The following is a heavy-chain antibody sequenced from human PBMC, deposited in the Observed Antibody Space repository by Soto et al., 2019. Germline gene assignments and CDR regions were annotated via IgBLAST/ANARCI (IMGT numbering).Heavy chain of an antibody. CDR3: ARAGYCSGGSCYYLRD. D-gene: IGHD2-15*01. CDR2: ISYDGSNK. CDR1: GFTFSSYG. Sequence: QVQLVESGGGVVQPGRSLRLSCAASGFTFSSYGMHWVRQAPGKGLEWVAVISYDGSNKYYADSVKGRFTISRDNSKNTLYLQMNSRRAEDTAVYYCARAGYCSGGSCYYLRDWGQGTLVTVSS. V-gene: IGHV3-30*03. J-gene: IGHJ4*02.